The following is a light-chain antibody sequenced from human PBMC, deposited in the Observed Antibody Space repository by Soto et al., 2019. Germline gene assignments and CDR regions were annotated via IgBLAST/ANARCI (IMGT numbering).Light chain of an antibody. Sequence: QSVLTQPTSVSGSPGQSITISCTGVSSDIGGYNHVSWYQQHPGNVPRLIIYDVDNRPLGISNRFSGSQSGNTASLSISGLQAEDEADYYCCAYTARTTRSWVFGGGTKLTVL. J-gene: IGLJ3*02. CDR1: SSDIGGYNH. CDR3: CAYTARTTRSWV. V-gene: IGLV2-14*03. CDR2: DVD.